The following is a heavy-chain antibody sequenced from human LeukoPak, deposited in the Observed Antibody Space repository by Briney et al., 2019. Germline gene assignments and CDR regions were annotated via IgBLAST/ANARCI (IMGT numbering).Heavy chain of an antibody. D-gene: IGHD1-26*01. CDR2: IYPGDSDT. V-gene: IGHV5-51*01. J-gene: IGHJ4*02. Sequence: GESLKISCKGSGYSFTSYWIGWVRQMPGKGLEWMGSIYPGDSDTRYSPSFQGQVTISADKSINTAYVQWSSLKASDTAMYYWARLRGSYFLDYWGQGTLVTVSS. CDR1: GYSFTSYW. CDR3: ARLRGSYFLDY.